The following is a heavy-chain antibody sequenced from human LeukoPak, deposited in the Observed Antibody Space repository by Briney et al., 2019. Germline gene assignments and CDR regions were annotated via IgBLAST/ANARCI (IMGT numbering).Heavy chain of an antibody. Sequence: PGGSLRLSCAASGFTVSSNYMTWVRQAPGKGLEWVSVLYSGAGTYYADSVKGRFTISRDNSKNTLYLQMNSLRAEDTAVYYCAKDSSYTSFDYWGQGTLVTVSS. CDR1: GFTVSSNY. V-gene: IGHV3-53*05. J-gene: IGHJ4*02. CDR2: LYSGAGT. CDR3: AKDSSYTSFDY. D-gene: IGHD1-26*01.